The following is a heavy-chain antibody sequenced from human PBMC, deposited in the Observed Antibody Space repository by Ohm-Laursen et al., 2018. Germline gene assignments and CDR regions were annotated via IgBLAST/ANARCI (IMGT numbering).Heavy chain of an antibody. CDR2: IKSKTDGGTT. CDR3: TTLPAD. CDR1: GFNFGAHN. Sequence: SLRLSCSASGFNFGAHNMNWVRQAPGKGLEWVGRIKSKTDGGTTDYATPVKSRFTISRDDSKNTLYLQMNSLKTEDTAVYYCTTLPADWGQGTLVTVSS. J-gene: IGHJ4*02. V-gene: IGHV3-15*01.